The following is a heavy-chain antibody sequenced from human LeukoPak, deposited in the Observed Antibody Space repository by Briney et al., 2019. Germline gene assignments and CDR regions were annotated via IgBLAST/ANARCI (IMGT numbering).Heavy chain of an antibody. CDR3: ARGYYYDSSGYYYGAFDI. CDR1: GFTFSTYG. Sequence: GGSLRLSCAASGFTFSTYGMHWVSQDPSKGMEWVAVIWYDGSNKYYADSVKGRFSISRDKSKNTQYLQMNSLRAEETAVYYCARGYYYDSSGYYYGAFDIWGQGTMVTVSS. D-gene: IGHD3-22*01. V-gene: IGHV3-33*01. J-gene: IGHJ3*02. CDR2: IWYDGSNK.